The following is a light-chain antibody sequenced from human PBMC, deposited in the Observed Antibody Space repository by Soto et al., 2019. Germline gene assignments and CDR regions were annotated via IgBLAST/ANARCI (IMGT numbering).Light chain of an antibody. CDR3: MQGTHWPWT. CDR1: QSLVHPDGNIY. J-gene: IGKJ1*01. V-gene: IGKV2-30*02. Sequence: DVVMTQSPLSLPVTLGQPASISCRSSQSLVHPDGNIYLSWFQQRPGQSPRRLIYKVSNRDSGVLDRISGSGSGTVFTLRISRVEAEDVGIYYCMQGTHWPWTFGQGTKVDIK. CDR2: KVS.